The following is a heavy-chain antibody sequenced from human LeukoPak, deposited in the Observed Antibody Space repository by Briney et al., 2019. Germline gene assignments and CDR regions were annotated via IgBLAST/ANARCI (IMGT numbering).Heavy chain of an antibody. J-gene: IGHJ4*02. D-gene: IGHD3-3*01. CDR2: IYPGDSDT. CDR3: ARSGDFWSGYYNYYFDY. V-gene: IGHV5-51*03. CDR1: GYSFTSYW. Sequence: KPGESPKISCKGSGYSFTSYWIGWVRQMPGKGLEWMGIIYPGDSDTRYSPSFQGQVTISADKSISTAYLQWSSLKASDTAMYYCARSGDFWSGYYNYYFDYWGQGTLVTVSS.